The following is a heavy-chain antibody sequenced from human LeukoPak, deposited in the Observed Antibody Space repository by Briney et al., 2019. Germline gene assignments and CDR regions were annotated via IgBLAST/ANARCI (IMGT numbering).Heavy chain of an antibody. J-gene: IGHJ4*02. CDR1: GFVFSSRG. D-gene: IGHD3-10*01. V-gene: IGHV3-48*01. Sequence: GGSLRLSCVTSGFVFSSRGMVWARQAPGNGLEWVSYISPRGETIYYADSVKGRFTVSRDNAKSSMFLQMESPRVEDTAKYYCARVDGPPVFVYYLDFWGQGTLATVSS. CDR3: ARVDGPPVFVYYLDF. CDR2: ISPRGETI.